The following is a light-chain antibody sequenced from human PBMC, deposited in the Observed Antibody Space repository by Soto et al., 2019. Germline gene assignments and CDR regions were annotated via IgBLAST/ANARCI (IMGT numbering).Light chain of an antibody. Sequence: LQMTPSPSSLSASVGDRVTITCRASQRISDYLNWYQHKPGKAPNLLIYGASSLQSGVPSRFSGSGSGTDFTLTISSLQPEDFATYYCQQSYSSLWTFGQGTKVEIK. CDR1: QRISDY. CDR3: QQSYSSLWT. J-gene: IGKJ1*01. CDR2: GAS. V-gene: IGKV1-39*01.